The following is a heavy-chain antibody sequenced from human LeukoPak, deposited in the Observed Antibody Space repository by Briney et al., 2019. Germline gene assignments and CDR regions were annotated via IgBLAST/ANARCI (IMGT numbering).Heavy chain of an antibody. CDR1: GYTFTSYG. Sequence: GASVKVSCKASGYTFTSYGISWVRQAPGQGLEWMGWISAYNGNTNDAQKLQGRVTMTTDTSTSTAYMELRSLRSDDTAVYYCARGAYSSGWYVWFDPWGQGTLVTVSS. J-gene: IGHJ5*02. CDR2: ISAYNGNT. D-gene: IGHD6-19*01. CDR3: ARGAYSSGWYVWFDP. V-gene: IGHV1-18*01.